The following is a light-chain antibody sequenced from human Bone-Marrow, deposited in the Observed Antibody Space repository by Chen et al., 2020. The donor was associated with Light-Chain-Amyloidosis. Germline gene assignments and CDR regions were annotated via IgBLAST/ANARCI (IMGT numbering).Light chain of an antibody. CDR3: QVWDRSRDRPV. CDR2: DDS. Sequence: SYVLTQPSSVSVAPGQTATIACGGNNIGSTSVHWYQQTPGQAPLLVVYDDSDRPSGIPERVSGDNAGNTATLTISRVEAGDEADYYCQVWDRSRDRPVFGGGTKLTVL. J-gene: IGLJ3*02. CDR1: NIGSTS. V-gene: IGLV3-21*02.